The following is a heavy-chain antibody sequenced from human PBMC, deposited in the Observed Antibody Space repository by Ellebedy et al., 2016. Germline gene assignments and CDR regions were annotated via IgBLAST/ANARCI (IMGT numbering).Heavy chain of an antibody. Sequence: ASVKVSCKASGYTFTSYYMHWVRQAPGQGLEWMGIINPSGGSTSYAQKFQGRVTMTRDTSTSTVYMELSSLRSEDTAVYYCARDPPSYYDSSGYLDYWGQGTLVTVSS. CDR3: ARDPPSYYDSSGYLDY. J-gene: IGHJ4*02. V-gene: IGHV1-46*01. D-gene: IGHD3-22*01. CDR2: INPSGGST. CDR1: GYTFTSYY.